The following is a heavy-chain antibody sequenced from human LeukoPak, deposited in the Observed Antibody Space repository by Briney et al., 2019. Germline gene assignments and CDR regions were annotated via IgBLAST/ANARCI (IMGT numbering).Heavy chain of an antibody. Sequence: ASETLSLTCTVSLGSISSYYWSWIRQPPGKGLECIGYFYYSGSTNYNPSLKGRVTISVDPSKNQFSLRLSSVTAADTAVYYCATAAAGTLDYFDYWGQGTLVTVSS. CDR2: FYYSGST. CDR1: LGSISSYY. V-gene: IGHV4-59*01. CDR3: ATAAAGTLDYFDY. D-gene: IGHD6-13*01. J-gene: IGHJ4*02.